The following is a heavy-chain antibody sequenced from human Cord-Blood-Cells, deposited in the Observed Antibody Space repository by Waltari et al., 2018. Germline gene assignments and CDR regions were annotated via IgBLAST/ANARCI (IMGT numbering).Heavy chain of an antibody. D-gene: IGHD6-6*01. CDR2: IYYSGST. J-gene: IGHJ4*02. V-gene: IGHV4-39*01. CDR3: AGLPPGGSSDY. CDR1: GGSISSSSYY. Sequence: QLQLQESGPGLVKPSETLSLTCPVPGGSISSSSYYWGWIRQPPGKGLEWIGSIYYSGSTYYNPSLKSRVTISVDTSKNQFSLKLSSVTAADTAVYYCAGLPPGGSSDYWGQGTLVTVSS.